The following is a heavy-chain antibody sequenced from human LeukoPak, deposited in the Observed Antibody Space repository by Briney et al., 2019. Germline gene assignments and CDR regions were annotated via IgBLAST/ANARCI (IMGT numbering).Heavy chain of an antibody. CDR1: GFPFRSYA. CDR2: ITDDEDT. Sequence: QPGGSLRLSCVASGFPFRSYAMTWVRQTPGKGLESVSVITDDEDTYYADSVKGRFTISRDNSKNTVFLQMNSLRVEDTAVYYCAKVDYWSPENYFDSWGQGTLVTVSS. CDR3: AKVDYWSPENYFDS. V-gene: IGHV3-23*01. D-gene: IGHD1-1*01. J-gene: IGHJ4*02.